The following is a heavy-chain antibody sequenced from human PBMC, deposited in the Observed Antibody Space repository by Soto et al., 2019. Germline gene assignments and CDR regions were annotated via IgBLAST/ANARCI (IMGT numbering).Heavy chain of an antibody. CDR2: ISAYNGNT. D-gene: IGHD6-13*01. V-gene: IGHV1-18*01. Sequence: QVQLVQSGAELKKPGASVKVSCKASGYTFTNYGISWMRQAPGQGLEWMGWISAYNGNTNYAQKLQDRVTMTTDTFTTTAYMGLRRLTSDDTAVYYCARDLAWGEQQLVLNWGANWPDPWGQGTLVAVSS. CDR1: GYTFTNYG. J-gene: IGHJ5*02. CDR3: ARDLAWGEQQLVLNWGANWPDP.